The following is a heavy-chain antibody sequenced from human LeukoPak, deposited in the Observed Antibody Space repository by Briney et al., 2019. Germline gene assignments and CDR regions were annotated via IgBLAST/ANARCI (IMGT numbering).Heavy chain of an antibody. CDR1: GGTFSSYA. CDR2: IIPIFGTA. D-gene: IGHD6-13*01. Sequence: SVKVSCKASGGTFSSYAISWVRQAPGQGLEWMGGIIPIFGTANYAQKFQGRVTITADESTSTAYMELSSLRSEDTAVFYCARDRLDSSSWSYFDYWGQGTLVTVSS. CDR3: ARDRLDSSSWSYFDY. J-gene: IGHJ4*02. V-gene: IGHV1-69*13.